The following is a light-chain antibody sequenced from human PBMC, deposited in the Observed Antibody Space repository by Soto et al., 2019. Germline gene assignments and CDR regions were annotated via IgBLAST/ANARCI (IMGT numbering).Light chain of an antibody. CDR1: QSVSSY. V-gene: IGKV3-11*01. Sequence: EIVLTQSPATLSLSPGERATLSCRASQSVSSYFAWYHQKPGQAPRLLIHDASNRAAGIPARFSGSGSGTDFTLTISSLEPEDFAVYFWQQRSSWPRGTLGQGTKLEIK. J-gene: IGKJ2*02. CDR3: QQRSSWPRGT. CDR2: DAS.